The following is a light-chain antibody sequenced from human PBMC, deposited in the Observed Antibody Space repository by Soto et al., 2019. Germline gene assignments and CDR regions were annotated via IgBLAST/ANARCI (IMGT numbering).Light chain of an antibody. J-gene: IGKJ2*02. CDR3: QQYNNWPPGT. Sequence: EIVMTQSPATLSVSPGERATLSCRASQSVSANLAWYQQKPGQAPRLLIYGPSTRAAGIPARFSVSGSGTGFTLTISSLQSEDFAVYYCQQYNNWPPGTFGQGTKLEI. V-gene: IGKV3D-15*01. CDR1: QSVSAN. CDR2: GPS.